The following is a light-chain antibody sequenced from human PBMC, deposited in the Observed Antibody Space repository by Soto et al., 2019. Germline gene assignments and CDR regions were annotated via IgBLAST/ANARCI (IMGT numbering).Light chain of an antibody. CDR2: DAS. CDR1: QDVDSY. Sequence: EILLTQSPATLSFSPGERATLSCRASQDVDSYLAWYQQTPGQAPRLLIYDASNRAPGIPARFSGSGSGTDFTLTISSLAPEDFAVYYCQQRNTWPFTFGPGTKVDIK. V-gene: IGKV3-11*01. CDR3: QQRNTWPFT. J-gene: IGKJ3*01.